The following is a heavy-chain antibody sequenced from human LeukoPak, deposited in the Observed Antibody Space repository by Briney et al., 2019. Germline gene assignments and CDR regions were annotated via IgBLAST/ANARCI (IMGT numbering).Heavy chain of an antibody. Sequence: ASVKVSCKASGYTFTGYHMHWVRQAPGQGLEWMGRINPNSGGTNYAQKFQGRVTMTRDTSISTAYMELSRLRSDDTAVYYCAFPELLRGDDAFDIWGQGTMVTVSS. D-gene: IGHD2-15*01. J-gene: IGHJ3*02. CDR3: AFPELLRGDDAFDI. V-gene: IGHV1-2*06. CDR1: GYTFTGYH. CDR2: INPNSGGT.